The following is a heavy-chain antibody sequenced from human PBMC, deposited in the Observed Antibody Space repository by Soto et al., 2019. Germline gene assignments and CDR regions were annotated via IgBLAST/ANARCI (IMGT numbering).Heavy chain of an antibody. CDR3: AGGGGYSGDDGHDS. CDR2: MYTGGST. CDR1: GFTVSTTY. Sequence: EVQLVESGGGLIHPGGSLRLSCGASGFTVSTTYMSWVRQAPGKGLEWVSTMYTGGSTSYADSVKGRFTISRDNSKNTLYLQMNSRRVEVTAVYYCAGGGGYSGDDGHDSGGQGTLVTVSA. J-gene: IGHJ4*02. D-gene: IGHD5-12*01. V-gene: IGHV3-53*01.